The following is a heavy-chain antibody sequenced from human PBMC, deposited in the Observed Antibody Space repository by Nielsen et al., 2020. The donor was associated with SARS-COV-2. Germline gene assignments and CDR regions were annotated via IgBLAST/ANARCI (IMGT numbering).Heavy chain of an antibody. J-gene: IGHJ6*02. Sequence: GESLKISCAASGFTFRSYAMHWVRQAPGKGLEWVAVISYDGSNKYYADSVKGRFTISRDNSKNTLYLQMNSLRAEDTAVYYCAREQQSSGWPDYGMDVWGQGTTVTVSS. V-gene: IGHV3-30-3*01. CDR2: ISYDGSNK. D-gene: IGHD6-19*01. CDR1: GFTFRSYA. CDR3: AREQQSSGWPDYGMDV.